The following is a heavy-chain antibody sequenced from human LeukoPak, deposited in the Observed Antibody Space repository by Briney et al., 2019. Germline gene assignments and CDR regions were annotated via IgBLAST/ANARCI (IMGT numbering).Heavy chain of an antibody. Sequence: AETLSLTCTVSGGSLSSDYWSWVRQPAGKGLEWIGRIYSSGSSNYNPSLKSRVTISVDTSKNQFSLKLSSVTAADTAVYYCAREATVAEPIYYYYYVMDVWGQGPTVTVSS. J-gene: IGHJ6*02. CDR3: AREATVAEPIYYYYYVMDV. CDR1: GGSLSSDY. V-gene: IGHV4-4*07. D-gene: IGHD6-19*01. CDR2: IYSSGSS.